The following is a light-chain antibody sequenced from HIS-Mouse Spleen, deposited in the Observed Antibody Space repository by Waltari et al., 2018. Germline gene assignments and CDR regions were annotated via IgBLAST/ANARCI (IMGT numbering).Light chain of an antibody. V-gene: IGLV3-1*01. CDR1: KLGDKY. Sequence: SYELTQPPSVSVSPGQTASITCSGDKLGDKYACWYQQKPGQSPVLVIDQDSKRASGIPERFSGSNSGNTATLTISGTQAMDEADYYCQAWDSSYSVFGGGTKLTVL. J-gene: IGLJ2*01. CDR2: QDS. CDR3: QAWDSSYSV.